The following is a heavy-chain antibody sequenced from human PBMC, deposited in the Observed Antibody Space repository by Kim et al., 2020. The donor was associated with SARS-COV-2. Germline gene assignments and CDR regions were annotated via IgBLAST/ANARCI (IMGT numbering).Heavy chain of an antibody. D-gene: IGHD3-22*01. CDR3: ARDGSHFDDIGYYF. CDR1: GGSINSGDYC. V-gene: IGHV4-30-4*01. Sequence: SETLSLTCTVSGGSINSGDYCWSWVRQPPGQGLEWIGCVSHSGTTYYIPSLKSRLMMSVDTSKNHFSLQLSSVTAADTAVYYCARDGSHFDDIGYYF. CDR2: VSHSGTT. J-gene: IGHJ2*01.